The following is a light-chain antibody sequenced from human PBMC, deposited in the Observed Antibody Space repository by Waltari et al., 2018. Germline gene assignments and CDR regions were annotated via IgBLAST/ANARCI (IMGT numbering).Light chain of an antibody. Sequence: EIVMTQSPATLSVSPGERATLSCRASQSVSSNLAWYQQKPGQAPRLHIYGASTRATGTPARFSGSGSGTEFTLTISSLQSEDFAVYYCQQYNNWPGTFGQGTKVEIK. CDR2: GAS. V-gene: IGKV3-15*01. CDR1: QSVSSN. J-gene: IGKJ1*01. CDR3: QQYNNWPGT.